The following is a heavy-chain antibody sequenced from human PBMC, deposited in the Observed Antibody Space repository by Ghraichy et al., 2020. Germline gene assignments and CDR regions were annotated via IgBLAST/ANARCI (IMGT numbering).Heavy chain of an antibody. D-gene: IGHD5-18*01. J-gene: IGHJ4*02. CDR2: IYYSGST. Sequence: SETLSLTCTVSGGSISSGGYYWSWIRQHPGKGLEWIGYIYYSGSTYYNPSLKSRVTISVDTSKNQFSLKLSSVTAADTAVYYCARGWIQLWLREAGFDYWGQGTLVTVSS. CDR1: GGSISSGGYY. CDR3: ARGWIQLWLREAGFDY. V-gene: IGHV4-31*03.